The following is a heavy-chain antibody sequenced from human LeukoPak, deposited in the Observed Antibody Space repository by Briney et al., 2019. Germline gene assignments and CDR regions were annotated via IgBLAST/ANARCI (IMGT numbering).Heavy chain of an antibody. Sequence: ASVKLSCKASGYTFTSYYIHWVRQAPGQGLEWMGIINSSGGSTTYAQKFQGRVTMTRDTSTSRVYMELSSLRSEDTAVYYCARGLGHMVAKTHDFYYYGMDVWGQGTMVTVSS. D-gene: IGHD2-21*01. CDR1: GYTFTSYY. CDR3: ARGLGHMVAKTHDFYYYGMDV. J-gene: IGHJ6*02. V-gene: IGHV1-46*01. CDR2: INSSGGST.